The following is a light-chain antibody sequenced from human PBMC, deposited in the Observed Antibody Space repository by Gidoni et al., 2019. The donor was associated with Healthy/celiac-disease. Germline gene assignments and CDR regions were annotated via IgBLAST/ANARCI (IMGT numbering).Light chain of an antibody. V-gene: IGLV2-14*01. CDR3: SSYTSSSTLVV. CDR1: SRDVGGYNY. Sequence: QSALTQPASVSGSHGQSITISCTGTSRDVGGYNYVSWYQQHPGKAPKLMIYDVSNRPSGVSNRFSGSKSGNTASLTISGLQAEDEADYYCSSYTSSSTLVVFGGGTKLTVL. CDR2: DVS. J-gene: IGLJ2*01.